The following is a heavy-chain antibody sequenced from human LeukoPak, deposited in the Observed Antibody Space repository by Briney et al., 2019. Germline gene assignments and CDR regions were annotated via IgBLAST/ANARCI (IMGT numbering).Heavy chain of an antibody. CDR1: GFTFSSYG. J-gene: IGHJ6*02. V-gene: IGHV3-33*01. CDR2: IWYDGSNK. CDR3: ARQSGLTGPHYYYGMDV. Sequence: GGSLRLFCAASGFTFSSYGMHWVRQAPGKGLEWVAVIWYDGSNKYYADSVKGRFTISRDNSKNTLYLQMNSLRAEDTAVYYCARQSGLTGPHYYYGMDVWGQGTTVTVSS. D-gene: IGHD7-27*01.